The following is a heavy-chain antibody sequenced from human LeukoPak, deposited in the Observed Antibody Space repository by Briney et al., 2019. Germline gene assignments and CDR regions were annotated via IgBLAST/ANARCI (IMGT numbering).Heavy chain of an antibody. Sequence: ASVKVSCKVSGYTLTELSMHWVRQAPGKGLEWMGGFDPEDGETIYAQKFQGRVTMTEDTSTDTAYMELSSLRSEDTAVYYCARGYSYGYKNYYYYGMDVWGQGTTVTVSS. J-gene: IGHJ6*02. V-gene: IGHV1-24*01. D-gene: IGHD5-18*01. CDR2: FDPEDGET. CDR3: ARGYSYGYKNYYYYGMDV. CDR1: GYTLTELS.